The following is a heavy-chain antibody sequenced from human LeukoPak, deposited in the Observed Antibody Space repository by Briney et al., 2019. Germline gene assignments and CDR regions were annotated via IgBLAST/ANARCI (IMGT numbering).Heavy chain of an antibody. CDR2: IYYSGST. CDR3: ARGFYGNYYYGMDV. J-gene: IGHJ6*04. CDR1: GGSISSYY. D-gene: IGHD3-16*01. V-gene: IGHV4-59*01. Sequence: SETLSLTCTVSGGSISSYYWSWIRQPPGKGLEGIGYIYYSGSTNYNPSLKSRVTISVDTSKNQFSLKLSSVTAAGTAVYYCARGFYGNYYYGMDVWGKGTTVTVSS.